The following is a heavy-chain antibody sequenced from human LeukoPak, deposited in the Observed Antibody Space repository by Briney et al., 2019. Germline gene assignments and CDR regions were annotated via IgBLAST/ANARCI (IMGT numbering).Heavy chain of an antibody. D-gene: IGHD3-22*01. J-gene: IGHJ4*02. V-gene: IGHV4-59*01. CDR1: GGCISSYY. CDR3: AGNYYDSSGPFS. Sequence: SETLSLTCTVSGGCISSYYWSWIRQPPGKGLTWMGYIYYSGSTNYNPSLTSRVTISVDTSKNQFSLKLSSVTAADTAVYYCAGNYYDSSGPFSWSQGTLVTVSS. CDR2: IYYSGST.